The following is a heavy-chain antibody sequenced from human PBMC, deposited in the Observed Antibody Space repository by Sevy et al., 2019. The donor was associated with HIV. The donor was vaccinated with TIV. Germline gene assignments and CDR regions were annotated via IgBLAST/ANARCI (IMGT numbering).Heavy chain of an antibody. V-gene: IGHV4-39*01. Sequence: SETLSLTCTVSGGSISSSSYYWGWIRQPPGKGLERIGSIYYSGSTYYNPSLKSRVPISVDTSKNQFSLRLSYVTAAYTAVYYCARQSPYYCDRLGGAFVIWGQGTMVTVSS. D-gene: IGHD3-22*01. CDR2: IYYSGST. J-gene: IGHJ3*02. CDR1: GGSISSSSYY. CDR3: ARQSPYYCDRLGGAFVI.